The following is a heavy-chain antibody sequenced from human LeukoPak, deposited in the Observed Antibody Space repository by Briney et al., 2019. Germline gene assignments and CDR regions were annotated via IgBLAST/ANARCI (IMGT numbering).Heavy chain of an antibody. V-gene: IGHV4-4*09. CDR2: IYTSGST. Sequence: PSETLSLTCTASGGSISSYYWSWLRQPPGKGLEWIGYIYTSGSTNYNPSLKSRVTISVDTSKNQFSLKLSSVTAADTAVYYCARQSIPYYMDVWGKGTTVTVSS. CDR3: ARQSIPYYMDV. CDR1: GGSISSYY. J-gene: IGHJ6*03. D-gene: IGHD2-21*01.